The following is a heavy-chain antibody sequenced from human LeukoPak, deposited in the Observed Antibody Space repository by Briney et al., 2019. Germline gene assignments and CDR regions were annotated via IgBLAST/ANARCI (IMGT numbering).Heavy chain of an antibody. CDR1: GGSISSYY. D-gene: IGHD1-26*01. Sequence: SETLSLTCTVSGGSISSYYWSWIRQPPGKGLEWIGYIYYSGSTNYNPSLKSRVTISVDTSKNQFSLKLSSVTAADTAVYYCARVVPEGWSGRYRVVDYWGQGTLVTVSS. J-gene: IGHJ4*02. CDR3: ARVVPEGWSGRYRVVDY. V-gene: IGHV4-59*01. CDR2: IYYSGST.